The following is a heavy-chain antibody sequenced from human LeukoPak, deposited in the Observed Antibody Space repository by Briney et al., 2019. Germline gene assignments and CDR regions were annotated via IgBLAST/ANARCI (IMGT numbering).Heavy chain of an antibody. CDR2: IYYSGST. D-gene: IGHD3-3*01. J-gene: IGHJ4*02. CDR3: AASDYDFWSGYPDYFDY. CDR1: GGSISSYY. Sequence: PSETLSLTCTVSGGSISSYYWSWIRQPPGKGLEWIEYIYYSGSTNYNPSLKSRVTISVDTSKNQFSLKLSSVTAADTAVYYCAASDYDFWSGYPDYFDYWGQGTLVTVSS. V-gene: IGHV4-59*01.